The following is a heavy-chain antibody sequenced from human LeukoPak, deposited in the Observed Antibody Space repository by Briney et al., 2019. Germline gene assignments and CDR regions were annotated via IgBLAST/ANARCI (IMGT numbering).Heavy chain of an antibody. J-gene: IGHJ5*02. CDR3: ARDNGSGRKNWFDP. CDR2: IYYSGSA. D-gene: IGHD3-10*01. CDR1: GGSISSSSYY. V-gene: IGHV4-39*07. Sequence: PSETLSLTCAVSGGSISSSSYYWGWIRQPPGKGLEWIGSIYYSGSAYYNPSLKSRVTISVDTSKNQFSLKLSSVTAADTAVYYCARDNGSGRKNWFDPWGQGTLATVSS.